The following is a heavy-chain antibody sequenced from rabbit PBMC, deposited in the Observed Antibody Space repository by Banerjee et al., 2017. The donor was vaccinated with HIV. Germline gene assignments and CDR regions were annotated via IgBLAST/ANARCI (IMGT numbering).Heavy chain of an antibody. CDR2: IVTGSGST. V-gene: IGHV1S40*01. CDR3: ARDYYTYGYAGYTYGTGFNL. D-gene: IGHD6-1*01. CDR1: GFSFSNND. Sequence: QSLEESGGDLVRPGASLTLTCTASGFSFSNNDMCWVRQAPGKGLEWIGCIVTGSGSTSYASWAKGRFTISKTSSTTVTLQMTSLTVADTATYFCARDYYTYGYAGYTYGTGFNLWGPGTLVTVS. J-gene: IGHJ4*01.